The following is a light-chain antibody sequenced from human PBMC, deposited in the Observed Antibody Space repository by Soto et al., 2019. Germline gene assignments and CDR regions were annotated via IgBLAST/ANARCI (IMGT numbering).Light chain of an antibody. CDR2: GAS. CDR1: QSVSSN. J-gene: IGKJ1*01. Sequence: EIVMTQSPATLPVSAGERATLSCRASQSVSSNLAWYQQKPGQAPRLLIYGASTRATGIPARFSGSGSGTEFTLTISSLQSEDFAVYYCQQYNNWLWTFGQGTK. V-gene: IGKV3-15*01. CDR3: QQYNNWLWT.